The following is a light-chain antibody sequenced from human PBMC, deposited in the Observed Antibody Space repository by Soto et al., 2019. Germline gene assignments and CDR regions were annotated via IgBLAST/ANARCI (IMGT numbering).Light chain of an antibody. J-gene: IGKJ1*01. Sequence: EIVLTQAPGSLYWSPGQRDTLSCRASQSVDPNFFAWYQKKPRQAPRLRIQGASKRATGIPDRFSGSGSGTDFTLIIRRLEHEDFAVYYCQQYMSSVTFGQGTKVEL. V-gene: IGKV3-20*01. CDR3: QQYMSSVT. CDR1: QSVDPNF. CDR2: GAS.